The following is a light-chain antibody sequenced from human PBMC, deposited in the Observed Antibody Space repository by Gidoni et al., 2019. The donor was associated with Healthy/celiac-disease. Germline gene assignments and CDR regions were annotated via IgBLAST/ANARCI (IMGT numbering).Light chain of an antibody. V-gene: IGKV1-9*01. CDR1: QSTSSY. CDR3: QQLNSYPLT. CDR2: AAS. Sequence: DIQLTQSPSFLSASVGDRVTITCRASQSTSSYLAWYQQKPGQAPKLLIYAASTLQSGVPSRFSGSGSGTEFTLTISSLQPEDVATYYCQQLNSYPLTFGGGTKVEIK. J-gene: IGKJ4*01.